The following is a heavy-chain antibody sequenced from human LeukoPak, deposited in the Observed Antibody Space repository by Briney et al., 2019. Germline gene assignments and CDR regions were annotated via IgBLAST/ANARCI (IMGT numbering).Heavy chain of an antibody. CDR2: IYYSGST. Sequence: SETLSLTCTVSGGSISSSSYYWGWIRQPPGKGLEWIGSIYYSGSTYYNPSLKSRVTMSVDTSKNQFSLKLSSVTAADTAVYYCARDRSGGAAANYYYYYGMDVWGQGTTVTVSS. CDR1: GGSISSSSYY. J-gene: IGHJ6*02. CDR3: ARDRSGGAAANYYYYYGMDV. V-gene: IGHV4-39*07. D-gene: IGHD6-13*01.